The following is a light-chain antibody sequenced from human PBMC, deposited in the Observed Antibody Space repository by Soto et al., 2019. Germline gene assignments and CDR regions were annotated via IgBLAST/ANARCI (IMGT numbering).Light chain of an antibody. J-gene: IGLJ3*02. CDR3: SFYTTSSTRV. V-gene: IGLV2-14*03. CDR2: DDS. CDR1: DSDVGVYDF. Sequence: QSALTQPASVSGSPGQSITISCTGSDSDVGVYDFVSWYQKHPGKDPKLMIYDDSKRPSGVSGRFSGSKFGTTASLTFFGLQAEDEADYYCSFYTTSSTRVFGGGTQLTVL.